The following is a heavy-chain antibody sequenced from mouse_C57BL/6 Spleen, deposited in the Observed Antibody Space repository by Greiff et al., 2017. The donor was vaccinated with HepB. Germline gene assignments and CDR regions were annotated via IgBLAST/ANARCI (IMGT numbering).Heavy chain of an antibody. J-gene: IGHJ4*01. Sequence: EVKLMESGGGLVKPGGSLKLSCAASGFTFSDYGMHWVRQAPEKGLEWVAYISSGSSTIYYADTVKGRFTISRDNAKNTLYLQMTSLRSEDTAMYYCAREWEPNYAMEYWGQGTSVTVSS. V-gene: IGHV5-17*01. CDR1: GFTFSDYG. CDR3: AREWEPNYAMEY. D-gene: IGHD1-3*01. CDR2: ISSGSSTI.